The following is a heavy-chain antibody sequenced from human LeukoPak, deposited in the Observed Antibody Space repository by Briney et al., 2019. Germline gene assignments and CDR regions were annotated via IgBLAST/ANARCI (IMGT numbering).Heavy chain of an antibody. CDR3: ARDFGYLRGYSYGPDY. CDR2: ISSSSSTI. D-gene: IGHD5-18*01. CDR1: GFTFSSYS. J-gene: IGHJ4*02. Sequence: GGSLRLSCAASGFTFSSYSMNWVRQAPGEGLEWVSYISSSSSTIYYADSVKGRFTISRDNAKNSLYLQMNSLRDEDTAVYYCARDFGYLRGYSYGPDYWGQGALVTASS. V-gene: IGHV3-48*02.